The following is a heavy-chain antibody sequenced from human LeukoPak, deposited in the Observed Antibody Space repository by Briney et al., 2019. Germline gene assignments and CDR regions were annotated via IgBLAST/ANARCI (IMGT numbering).Heavy chain of an antibody. CDR3: ARVGAGYSYDEYYYYYMDV. CDR2: IYHSGST. Sequence: SETLSLTRTVSGYSISSGYYWGWIRQPPGKGLEWIGSIYHSGSTYYNPSLKSRVTISVDTSKNQFSLKLSSVTAADPAVYYCARVGAGYSYDEYYYYYMDVWGKGTTVTVSS. V-gene: IGHV4-38-2*02. D-gene: IGHD5-18*01. CDR1: GYSISSGYY. J-gene: IGHJ6*03.